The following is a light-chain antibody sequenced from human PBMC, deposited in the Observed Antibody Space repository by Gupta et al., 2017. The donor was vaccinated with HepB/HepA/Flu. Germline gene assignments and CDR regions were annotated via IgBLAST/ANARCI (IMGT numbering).Light chain of an antibody. V-gene: IGKV3-20*01. CDR2: GAS. CDR3: QQYGSSRAT. Sequence: EIVLTQSPGTLSLSPGDRATLSCRASQSVSSSYLAWYQQKPGQAPRLLIYGASSRATGIPDRFSGSGSGTDCTLTISRLEPEDFAVYYCQQYGSSRATFGPGTKVDIK. J-gene: IGKJ3*01. CDR1: QSVSSSY.